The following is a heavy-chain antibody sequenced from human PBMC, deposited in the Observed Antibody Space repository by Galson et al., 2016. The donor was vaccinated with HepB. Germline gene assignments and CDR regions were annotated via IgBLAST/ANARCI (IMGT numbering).Heavy chain of an antibody. J-gene: IGHJ4*01. V-gene: IGHV4-39*01. CDR1: GGSISSGVYY. Sequence: ETLSLTCTVSGGSISSGVYYWGWIRQPPGKGLEWIGSIYYSGSTYYDPSLKSRVTISVDTSKNQFSLKLSSVTAADTAVYYCARRVAVAGIYYFDYWGRGTLVTVSS. CDR3: ARRVAVAGIYYFDY. D-gene: IGHD6-19*01. CDR2: IYYSGST.